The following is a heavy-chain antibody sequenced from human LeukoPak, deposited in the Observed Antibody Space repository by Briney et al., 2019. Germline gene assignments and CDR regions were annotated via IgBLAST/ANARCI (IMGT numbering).Heavy chain of an antibody. D-gene: IGHD3-3*01. CDR1: GVSISSGGYY. Sequence: KSSQTLSLTCTVSGVSISSGGYYWSWIRQHPGKGLEWIGYIYYSGSTYYTPSLKSRVTISVDTSKNQFSLKLSSVTAADTAVYYWARDSKHYDFWSGYSAGYYGMDVWGQGTTVTVSS. CDR3: ARDSKHYDFWSGYSAGYYGMDV. V-gene: IGHV4-31*03. CDR2: IYYSGST. J-gene: IGHJ6*02.